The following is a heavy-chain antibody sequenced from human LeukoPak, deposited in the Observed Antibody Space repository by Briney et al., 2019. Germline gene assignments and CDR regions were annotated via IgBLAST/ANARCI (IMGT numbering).Heavy chain of an antibody. J-gene: IGHJ5*02. D-gene: IGHD3-10*01. V-gene: IGHV1-2*02. CDR1: GYTFTGYY. Sequence: GASVKVSCKASGYTFTGYYMHWVRQAPGQGLEWMGWINPNSGGTNYAQKFQGRVTMTRDTSISTAYMELSRLRSDDTAVYYCARVESYYYGSGSSPILDPWGHGTLVTVSS. CDR2: INPNSGGT. CDR3: ARVESYYYGSGSSPILDP.